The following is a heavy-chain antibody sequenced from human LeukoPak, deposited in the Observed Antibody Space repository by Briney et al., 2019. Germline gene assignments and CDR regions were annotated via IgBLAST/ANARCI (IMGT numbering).Heavy chain of an antibody. CDR3: ARAVGSSESNYFDP. CDR1: GGSVSSGNYY. V-gene: IGHV4-61*02. J-gene: IGHJ5*02. Sequence: SQTLSLTCTVSGGSVSSGNYYWGWIRQPPGKGLEWIGRIYTSGTTNYNPSLDSRVTILLDTSKNQFSLKLSSVTAADTAVYYCARAVGSSESNYFDPWGQGTLATVSS. CDR2: IYTSGTT. D-gene: IGHD1-7*01.